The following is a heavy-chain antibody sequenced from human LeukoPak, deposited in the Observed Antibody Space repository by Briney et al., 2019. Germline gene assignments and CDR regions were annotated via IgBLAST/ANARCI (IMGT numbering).Heavy chain of an antibody. CDR2: ISYDGSNK. CDR3: ASDGSAITLSYFDY. D-gene: IGHD6-25*01. J-gene: IGHJ4*02. Sequence: GGSLRLSCAASGFTFSSYAMHWVRQAPGKGLEWVAVISYDGSNKYYADSVKGRFTISRDNSKNTLYLQMNSLRAEDTAVYYCASDGSAITLSYFDYWGQGTLVTVSS. CDR1: GFTFSSYA. V-gene: IGHV3-30-3*01.